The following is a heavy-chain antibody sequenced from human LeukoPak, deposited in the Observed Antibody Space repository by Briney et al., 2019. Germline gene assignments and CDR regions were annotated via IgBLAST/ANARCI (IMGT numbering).Heavy chain of an antibody. Sequence: GGSLRLSCAASGFTFSAYWMSWVRQAPGKGLERVANIKQDGSDKYYVDSVKGRFTISRDNAKNSLYLQMNSLRAEDTAVYYCARKTVVGSYFDYWGQGTPVTVPS. V-gene: IGHV3-7*03. D-gene: IGHD4-23*01. CDR1: GFTFSAYW. CDR2: IKQDGSDK. J-gene: IGHJ4*02. CDR3: ARKTVVGSYFDY.